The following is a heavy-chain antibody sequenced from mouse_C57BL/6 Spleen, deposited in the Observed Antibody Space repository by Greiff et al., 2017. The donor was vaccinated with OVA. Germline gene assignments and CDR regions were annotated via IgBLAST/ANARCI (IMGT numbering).Heavy chain of an antibody. CDR1: GYTFTDYY. V-gene: IGHV1-26*01. CDR2: INPNNGGT. Sequence: EVQLQQSGPELVKPGASVKISCKASGYTFTDYYMNWVKQSHGKSLEWIGDINPNNGGTSYNQKFKGKATLTVDKSSSTAYMELRSLTSEDSAVYYCASQLTGTSYYFDYWGQGTTLTVSS. D-gene: IGHD4-1*01. J-gene: IGHJ2*01. CDR3: ASQLTGTSYYFDY.